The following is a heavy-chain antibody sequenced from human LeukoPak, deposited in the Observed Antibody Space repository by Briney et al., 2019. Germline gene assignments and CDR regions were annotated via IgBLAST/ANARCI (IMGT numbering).Heavy chain of an antibody. J-gene: IGHJ3*02. D-gene: IGHD1-26*01. V-gene: IGHV1-69*01. CDR3: ARDRVVGAHDAFDI. CDR1: GGTFSSYA. Sequence: GASVKVSCKASGGTFSSYAISWVRQAPGQGLEWMGGIIPIFGTANYAQKFQGRVTITADESTSTAYMELSSLRSEDTAVYYCARDRVVGAHDAFDIWGQGTMVTVSS. CDR2: IIPIFGTA.